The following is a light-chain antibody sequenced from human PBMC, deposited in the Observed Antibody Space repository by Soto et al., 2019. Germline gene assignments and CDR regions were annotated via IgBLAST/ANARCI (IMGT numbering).Light chain of an antibody. CDR2: DVT. J-gene: IGLJ1*01. Sequence: QSVLTQPRSVSASPGQSVTISCTGTSSDVGRYDYVSWYQQHPGKAPKLIVYDVTERPSGVPDRFSGSKSGNTASLTTSGLQAEDEAHYSCCSFAGSYSYGFGTGTKVTVL. CDR3: CSFAGSYSYG. V-gene: IGLV2-11*01. CDR1: SSDVGRYDY.